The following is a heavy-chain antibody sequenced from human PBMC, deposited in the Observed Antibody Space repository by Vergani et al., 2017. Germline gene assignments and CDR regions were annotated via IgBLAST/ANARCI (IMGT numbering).Heavy chain of an antibody. V-gene: IGHV3-30*01. CDR3: ARSGYDY. J-gene: IGHJ4*02. CDR1: GFTFSSYA. CDR2: ISYDGSNK. Sequence: QVQLVESGGGVVQPGRSLRLSCAASGFTFSSYAMHWVRQAPGKGLEWVAVISYDGSNKYYADSVKGRFTISRDTSKNTLYLQMNSLRAEDTAVYYCARSGYDYWGQGTLVTVSS. D-gene: IGHD5-12*01.